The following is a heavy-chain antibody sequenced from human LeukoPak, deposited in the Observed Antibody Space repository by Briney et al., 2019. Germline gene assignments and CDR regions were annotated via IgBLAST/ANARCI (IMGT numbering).Heavy chain of an antibody. D-gene: IGHD3-22*01. CDR2: IWYDGTNK. J-gene: IGHJ4*02. V-gene: IGHV3-33*01. CDR1: GFTFSSYG. Sequence: GGSLRLSCVASGFTFSSYGMHWVRQAPGKGLEWVAVIWYDGTNKYYADSVKGRFTISRDSPKNTLYLQMNSLRAEDTAVYYCARAAYDNSGYLTLWGQGTLVTVSS. CDR3: ARAAYDNSGYLTL.